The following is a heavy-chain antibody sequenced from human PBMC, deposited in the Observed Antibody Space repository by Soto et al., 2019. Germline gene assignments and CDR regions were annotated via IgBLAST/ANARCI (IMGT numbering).Heavy chain of an antibody. Sequence: ASVKVSCKASGYTFTSYGISWVRQAPGQGLEWMGWISAYNGNTNYAQKLQGRVTMTTDTSTSTAYMELRSLRSDDTAVYYCARVEYSSSWSYLGDAFDIWGQGAMVTVSS. CDR3: ARVEYSSSWSYLGDAFDI. J-gene: IGHJ3*02. V-gene: IGHV1-18*04. CDR2: ISAYNGNT. D-gene: IGHD6-13*01. CDR1: GYTFTSYG.